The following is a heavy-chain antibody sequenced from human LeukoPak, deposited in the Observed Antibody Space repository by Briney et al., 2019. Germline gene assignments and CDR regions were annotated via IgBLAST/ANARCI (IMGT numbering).Heavy chain of an antibody. J-gene: IGHJ3*02. CDR1: GFTFSSYA. CDR3: ANMYLALVVAATPNDAFDI. CDR2: ISGSGGST. Sequence: GGSLRLSCAASGFTFSSYATSWVRQAPGKGLEWVSAISGSGGSTYYADSVKGRFTISRDNSKNTLYLQMNSLRAEDTAVYYCANMYLALVVAATPNDAFDIWGQGTMVTVSS. V-gene: IGHV3-23*01. D-gene: IGHD2-15*01.